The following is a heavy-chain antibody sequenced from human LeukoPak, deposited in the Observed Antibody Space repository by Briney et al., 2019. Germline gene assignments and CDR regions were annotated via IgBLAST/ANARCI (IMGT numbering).Heavy chain of an antibody. CDR3: ARHTSGWYFYYFDY. CDR2: IYYSGST. D-gene: IGHD6-19*01. J-gene: IGHJ4*02. V-gene: IGHV4-59*08. Sequence: SETLSLTCTVSGGSISSYYWSWIRQPPGKGLEWIGYIYYSGSTNYNPSLKSRVTISVDTSKNQFSLKLSSVTAADTAVYYCARHTSGWYFYYFDYWGQGTLVTVSS. CDR1: GGSISSYY.